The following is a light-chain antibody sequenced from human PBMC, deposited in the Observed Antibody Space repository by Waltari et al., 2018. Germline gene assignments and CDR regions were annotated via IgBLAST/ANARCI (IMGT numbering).Light chain of an antibody. V-gene: IGKV3-15*01. J-gene: IGKJ2*03. CDR3: QQYSNWPPYS. CDR1: QSVSSSY. CDR2: GAS. Sequence: EIVLTQSPGTLSLSPGERATLSCRASQSVSSSYLAWYQQKPGQAPRLLIYGASNRAAGIPARCSGSGSGTEFTLTISSLQSEDFALYHCQQYSNWPPYSFGQGTKLEIK.